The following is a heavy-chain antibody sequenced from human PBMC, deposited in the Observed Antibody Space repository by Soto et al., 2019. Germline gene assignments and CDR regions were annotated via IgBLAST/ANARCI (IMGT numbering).Heavy chain of an antibody. CDR1: GGTFSSYT. CDR2: IIPILGIA. J-gene: IGHJ3*02. D-gene: IGHD2-2*01. Sequence: SVKVSCKASGGTFSSYTISWVRQAPGQGLEWMGRIIPILGIANYAQKFQGRVTITADKSTSTAYMELSSLRSEDTAVYYCARFCSSTSCYAFGAFDIWGQGTMVTVSS. CDR3: ARFCSSTSCYAFGAFDI. V-gene: IGHV1-69*02.